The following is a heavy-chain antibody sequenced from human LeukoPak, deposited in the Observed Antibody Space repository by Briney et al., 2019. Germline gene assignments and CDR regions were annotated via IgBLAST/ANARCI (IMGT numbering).Heavy chain of an antibody. CDR2: ISYDGSNK. CDR1: GFTFSSYA. D-gene: IGHD3-3*02. Sequence: GGSLRLSCAASGFTFSSYAMHWVRQAPGKGLEWVAVISYDGSNKYYADSVKGRFTISRDNAKNTLYLQMNSLRDEDTAVYYCARDLGYLGWLAPGGGGMDVWGQGTTVTVSS. CDR3: ARDLGYLGWLAPGGGGMDV. V-gene: IGHV3-30-3*01. J-gene: IGHJ6*02.